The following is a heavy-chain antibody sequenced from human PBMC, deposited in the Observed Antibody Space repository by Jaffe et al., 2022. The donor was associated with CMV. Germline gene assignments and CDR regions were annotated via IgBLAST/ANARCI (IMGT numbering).Heavy chain of an antibody. J-gene: IGHJ4*02. CDR1: GFTFSSYE. Sequence: EVQLVESGGGLVQPGGSLRLSCAASGFTFSSYEMNWVRQAPGKGLEWVSYISSSGSTIYYADSVKGRFTISRDNAKNSLYLQMNSLRAEDTAVYYCARDSSGYYCTFDYWGQGTLVTVSS. D-gene: IGHD3-22*01. CDR2: ISSSGSTI. CDR3: ARDSSGYYCTFDY. V-gene: IGHV3-48*03.